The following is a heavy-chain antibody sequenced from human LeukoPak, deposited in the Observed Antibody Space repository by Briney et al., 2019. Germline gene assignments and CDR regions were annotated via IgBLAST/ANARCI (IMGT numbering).Heavy chain of an antibody. Sequence: GGSLRLSCASPGSTLSDYYVNWIRQAPGKGLKWVSHISNTGYSKYYADSVKGRFTISRDNANNSLYLQMNSLRAEDTAVYYCARDIDARYSYYMDVWGKGTTVTVSS. CDR3: ARDIDARYSYYMDV. CDR1: GSTLSDYY. V-gene: IGHV3-11*01. J-gene: IGHJ6*03. D-gene: IGHD2-15*01. CDR2: ISNTGYSK.